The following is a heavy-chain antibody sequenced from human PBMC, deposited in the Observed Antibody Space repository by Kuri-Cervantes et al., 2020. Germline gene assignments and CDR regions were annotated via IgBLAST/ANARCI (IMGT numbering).Heavy chain of an antibody. V-gene: IGHV3-53*01. CDR2: IYSGGST. CDR1: GFTFSDYY. CDR3: ARDGADVLTGYLIDY. J-gene: IGHJ4*02. Sequence: GGSLRLSCAASGFTFSDYYMSWIRQAPGKGLEWVSVIYSGGSTYYADSVKGRFTISRDNSRNTLYLQMNSLRAEDTAVYYCARDGADVLTGYLIDYWGQGTLVTVSS. D-gene: IGHD3-9*01.